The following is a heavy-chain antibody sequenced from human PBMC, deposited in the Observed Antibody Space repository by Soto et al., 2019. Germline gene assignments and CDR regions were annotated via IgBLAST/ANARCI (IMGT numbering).Heavy chain of an antibody. CDR3: ARTYCSGGSCNWFDP. Sequence: ASVKVSCKASGYTFTSYGISWVRQAPGQGLEWMGWIRAYNGNTNYAQKLQGRATMTTDTSTSTAYMELRSLRSDDTAVYYCARTYCSGGSCNWFDPWGQGTLVTVSS. CDR2: IRAYNGNT. CDR1: GYTFTSYG. V-gene: IGHV1-18*01. D-gene: IGHD2-15*01. J-gene: IGHJ5*02.